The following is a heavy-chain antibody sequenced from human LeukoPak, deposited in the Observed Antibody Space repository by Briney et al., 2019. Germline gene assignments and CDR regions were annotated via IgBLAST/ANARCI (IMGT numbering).Heavy chain of an antibody. V-gene: IGHV1-2*02. D-gene: IGHD2-2*01. CDR3: ARLTVVPAARDYYYYMDV. CDR1: GGTFSSYA. J-gene: IGHJ6*03. Sequence: ASVRVSCKASGGTFSSYAISWVRQAPGQGLEWMGWINPNSGGTNYAQKFQGRVTMNRDTSISTAYMELSRLRSDDTAVYYCARLTVVPAARDYYYYMDVWGKGTTVTVSS. CDR2: INPNSGGT.